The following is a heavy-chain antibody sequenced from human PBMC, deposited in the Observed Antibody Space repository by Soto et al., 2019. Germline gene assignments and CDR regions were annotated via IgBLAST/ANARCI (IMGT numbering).Heavy chain of an antibody. J-gene: IGHJ5*02. CDR1: GGSISSYY. CDR3: ARDLRGSSSIWFDP. CDR2: IYYSGST. V-gene: IGHV4-59*01. D-gene: IGHD6-6*01. Sequence: PSETLSLTCTVSGGSISSYYWSWIRQPPGKGLEWIGYIYYSGSTNYNPSLKSRVTISVDTSKNQFSLKLSSVTAADTAVYYCARDLRGSSSIWFDPWGQGTLVTVSS.